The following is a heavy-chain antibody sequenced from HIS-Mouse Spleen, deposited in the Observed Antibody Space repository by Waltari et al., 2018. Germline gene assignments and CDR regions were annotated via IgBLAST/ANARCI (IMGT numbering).Heavy chain of an antibody. CDR2: ISSSSSYI. D-gene: IGHD6-6*01. CDR1: GFTFSSYS. J-gene: IGHJ3*02. CDR3: AGIAARDAFDI. Sequence: EVQLVESGGGLVKPGGSLRLSCAASGFTFSSYSMNWVRQAPGKGVEWVSSISSSSSYIYYADSVKGRFTISRDNAKNSLYLQMNSLRAEDTAVYYCAGIAARDAFDIWGQGTMVTVSS. V-gene: IGHV3-21*01.